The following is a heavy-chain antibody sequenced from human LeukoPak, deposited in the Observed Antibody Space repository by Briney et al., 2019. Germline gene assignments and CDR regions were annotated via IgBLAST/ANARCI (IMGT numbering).Heavy chain of an antibody. Sequence: GGSLRLSCAASGIRFSSYWMNWVRQSPGKGLEWVANIKQDGSEKYYVDSVKGRFTISRDNANNLLYLQMNSLRAEDTAIYYCARGGSRITTAGGMDVWGQGPRSPSS. D-gene: IGHD1-14*01. V-gene: IGHV3-7*03. CDR2: IKQDGSEK. CDR3: ARGGSRITTAGGMDV. J-gene: IGHJ6*02. CDR1: GIRFSSYW.